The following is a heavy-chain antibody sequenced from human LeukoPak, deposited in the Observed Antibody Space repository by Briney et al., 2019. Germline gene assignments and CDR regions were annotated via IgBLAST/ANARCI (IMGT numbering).Heavy chain of an antibody. CDR1: GYTLTELS. Sequence: ASVKVSCKVSGYTLTELSMHWVRQAPGKGLEWMGGSDPEDGETIYAQKFQGRVTMTEDTSTDTAYMELSSLRSEDTAVYYCATLNYYGSGSYYNYGMDVWGQGTTVTVSS. CDR2: SDPEDGET. CDR3: ATLNYYGSGSYYNYGMDV. J-gene: IGHJ6*02. D-gene: IGHD3-10*01. V-gene: IGHV1-24*01.